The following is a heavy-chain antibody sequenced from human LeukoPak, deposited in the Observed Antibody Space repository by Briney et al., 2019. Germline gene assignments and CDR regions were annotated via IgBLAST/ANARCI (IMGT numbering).Heavy chain of an antibody. D-gene: IGHD4-17*01. Sequence: GGSLRLSCAASGFTFSNYRMNWVRQAPRKGLEWVASVKEDGSETYYVHSVTGRFTISRDNAKNSLYLQMNSLRAEDTAVYYCARSFYGDADWGQGSLVTVSS. V-gene: IGHV3-7*04. CDR2: VKEDGSET. CDR3: ARSFYGDAD. CDR1: GFTFSNYR. J-gene: IGHJ4*02.